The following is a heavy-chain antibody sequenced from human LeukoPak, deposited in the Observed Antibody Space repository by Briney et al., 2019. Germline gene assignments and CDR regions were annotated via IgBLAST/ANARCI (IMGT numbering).Heavy chain of an antibody. V-gene: IGHV3-21*01. CDR1: GFIFSSYN. J-gene: IGHJ4*02. CDR3: ARVPGYRSFLDY. D-gene: IGHD6-13*01. CDR2: ISSSSSYI. Sequence: GGSLRLSCAASGFIFSSYNMNWVRQAPGKGLEWVSFISSSSSYIYYADSVKGRFTISRDNAKNSLYLQMNSLRAEDTAVYYCARVPGYRSFLDYWGQGNLVTVSS.